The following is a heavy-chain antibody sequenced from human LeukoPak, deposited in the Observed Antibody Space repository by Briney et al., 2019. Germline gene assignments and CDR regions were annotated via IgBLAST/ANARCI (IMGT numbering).Heavy chain of an antibody. J-gene: IGHJ4*02. V-gene: IGHV4-38-2*02. CDR2: INHSGST. D-gene: IGHD3-10*01. Sequence: PSETLSLTCTVSGYSISGGYYWGWIRQPPGKGLEWIGEINHSGSTNYNPSLKSRVTISVDTSKNQFSLKLSSVTAADTAVYYCARGRRWFGELPFDYWGQGTLVTVSS. CDR1: GYSISGGYY. CDR3: ARGRRWFGELPFDY.